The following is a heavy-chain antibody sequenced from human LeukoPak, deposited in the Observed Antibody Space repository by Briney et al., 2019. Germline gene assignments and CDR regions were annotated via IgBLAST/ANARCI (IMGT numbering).Heavy chain of an antibody. CDR1: GGSISSSSYY. V-gene: IGHV4-61*05. D-gene: IGHD5-24*01. CDR3: ARVGGMTTINNAAFDI. CDR2: IYHSGGT. Sequence: SETLSLTCTVSGGSISSSSYYWGWIRQPPGKGLEWIGYIYHSGGTNYNPSLKSRVTISLDTSKNQFSLKLTSVTAADTAIYYCARVGGMTTINNAAFDIWGQGTMVTVSS. J-gene: IGHJ3*02.